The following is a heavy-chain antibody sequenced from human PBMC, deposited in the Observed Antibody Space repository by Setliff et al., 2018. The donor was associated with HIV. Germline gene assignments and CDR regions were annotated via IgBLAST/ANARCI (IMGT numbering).Heavy chain of an antibody. CDR2: ISGYNGNT. CDR1: GYTFTSYG. D-gene: IGHD6-25*01. J-gene: IGHJ4*02. CDR3: ARDRLNVYSSGWGVGY. V-gene: IGHV1-18*01. Sequence: ASVKVSCKASGYTFTSYGISWVRQAPGQGLEWMGWISGYNGNTNFAQKLQGRVTMTTDTSTSTAYMELRSLRPDDTAVYYCARDRLNVYSSGWGVGYWGQGTLVTVSS.